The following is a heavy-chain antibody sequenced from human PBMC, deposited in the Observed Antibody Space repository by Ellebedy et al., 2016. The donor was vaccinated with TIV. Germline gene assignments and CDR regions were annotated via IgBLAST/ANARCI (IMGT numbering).Heavy chain of an antibody. V-gene: IGHV3-21*06. CDR3: SRGWSTPDS. CDR1: GFTFSNYN. CDR2: IRSTGSDK. Sequence: GESLKISCVASGFTFSNYNMNWVRQSPGKGLEWVSSIRSTGSDKYYAESVKGRFTISRDNAQDTLFLQMNSLRAEDMAVYFCSRGWSTPDSWGQGTLVIVSS. J-gene: IGHJ4*02. D-gene: IGHD2-15*01.